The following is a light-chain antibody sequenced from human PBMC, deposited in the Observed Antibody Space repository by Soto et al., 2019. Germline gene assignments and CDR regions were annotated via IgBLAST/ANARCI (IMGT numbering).Light chain of an antibody. V-gene: IGKV2-28*01. CDR3: MQALQTPLT. J-gene: IGKJ4*01. CDR1: QSLLHSDGYNY. Sequence: DIVMTQSPLSLPVTPGEPASISCRSSQSLLHSDGYNYLDWYLQKPGQSPQVLIYLGSYRVFGVPDRFSGSGSGTDFTLKISRVEAEDVGIYYCMQALQTPLTFSGGTKVEIK. CDR2: LGS.